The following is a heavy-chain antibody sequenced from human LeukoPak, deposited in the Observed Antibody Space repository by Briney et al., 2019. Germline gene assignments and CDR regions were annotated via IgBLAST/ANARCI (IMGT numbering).Heavy chain of an antibody. CDR1: GFTFSDYY. D-gene: IGHD3-10*01. Sequence: GGSLRLSCAASGFTFSDYYMSWIRQAPGKGLEWVSSISSSSSYIYYADSVKGRFTISRDNAKNSLYLQMNSLRAEDTAVYYCASSPHTMVRDWGQGTLVTVSS. CDR3: ASSPHTMVRD. CDR2: ISSSSSYI. J-gene: IGHJ4*02. V-gene: IGHV3-11*06.